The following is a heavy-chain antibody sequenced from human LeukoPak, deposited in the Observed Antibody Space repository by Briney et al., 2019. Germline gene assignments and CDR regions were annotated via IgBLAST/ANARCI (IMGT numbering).Heavy chain of an antibody. CDR1: GFTFSSYW. J-gene: IGHJ4*02. D-gene: IGHD6-6*01. CDR3: ARDFGTSWASYFDY. CDR2: INSDGSST. V-gene: IGHV3-74*01. Sequence: PEGSLRLSCAASGFTFSSYWTHWVRQAPGKGLVWVSRINSDGSSTSYADSVKGRFTIPRDNAKNPLYLQMNSLRAEGTAVYYCARDFGTSWASYFDYWGQGTLVTVSS.